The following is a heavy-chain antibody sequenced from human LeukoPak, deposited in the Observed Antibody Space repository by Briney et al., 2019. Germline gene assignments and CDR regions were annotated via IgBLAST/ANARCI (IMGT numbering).Heavy chain of an antibody. CDR1: GFTLSSYG. CDR3: AKETGRWELE. Sequence: GGSLRLSCAASGFTLSSYGIHWVRQAPGKGLEWVAVISNDGSNKYYADSVKGRFTISRDNSKNTLYLQMNSLRAEDTAVYYCAKETGRWELEWGQGTLVTVSS. CDR2: ISNDGSNK. V-gene: IGHV3-30*18. J-gene: IGHJ4*02. D-gene: IGHD1-26*01.